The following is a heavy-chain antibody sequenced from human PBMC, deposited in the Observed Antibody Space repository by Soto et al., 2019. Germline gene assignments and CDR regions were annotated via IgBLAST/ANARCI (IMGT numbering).Heavy chain of an antibody. CDR3: ARERRLVVPAAMKRSNDY. CDR2: ISYDGSNK. V-gene: IGHV3-30-3*01. Sequence: GGSLRLSCAASGFTFSSYAMHWVRQAPGKGLEWVAVISYDGSNKYYADSVKGRFTISRDNSKNTLYLQMNSLRAEDTAVYYCARERRLVVPAAMKRSNDYWGQGTLVTVSS. CDR1: GFTFSSYA. D-gene: IGHD2-2*01. J-gene: IGHJ4*02.